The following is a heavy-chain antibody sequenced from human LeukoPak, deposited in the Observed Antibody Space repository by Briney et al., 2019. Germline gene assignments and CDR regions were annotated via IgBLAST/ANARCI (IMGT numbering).Heavy chain of an antibody. CDR1: GFTFSSYW. CDR2: INVSGGST. Sequence: GGSLRLSCAASGFTFSSYWMHWVRQAPGKGLEWVSTINVSGGSTYYADSVKGRFTISRDNSKNTLYLQMNSLRVEDTAIYYCAKDSGTDRVYGGQGTLVTISS. V-gene: IGHV3-23*01. D-gene: IGHD1-26*01. J-gene: IGHJ4*02. CDR3: AKDSGTDRVY.